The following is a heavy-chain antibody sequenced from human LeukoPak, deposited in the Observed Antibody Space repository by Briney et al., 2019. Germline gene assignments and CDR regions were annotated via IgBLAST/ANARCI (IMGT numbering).Heavy chain of an antibody. CDR1: GGSISSTSYY. Sequence: SETLSLTCTVSGGSISSTSYYWGWIRQPPGRGLEWIGSIYYSGTAYYNPSLKSRVAMSVDTSKNQFSLKLTSVTAADTAVYYCARGVGRVDYWGQGTLVTVSS. CDR2: IYYSGTA. V-gene: IGHV4-39*01. J-gene: IGHJ4*02. CDR3: ARGVGRVDY.